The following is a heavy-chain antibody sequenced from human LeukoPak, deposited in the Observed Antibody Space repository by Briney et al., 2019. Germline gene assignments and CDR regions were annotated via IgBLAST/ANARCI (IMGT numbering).Heavy chain of an antibody. D-gene: IGHD4-11*01. J-gene: IGHJ3*02. CDR3: ARDLMQMTTVTTVEDAFDI. CDR1: GYTFTIYY. CDR2: INPSGGST. V-gene: IGHV1-46*01. Sequence: ASVKVSCKASGYTFTIYYMHWVRPAPGQGLEWMGIINPSGGSTSYAQKFQGRVTMTRDMSTSTVYMELSSLRSEDTAVYYCARDLMQMTTVTTVEDAFDIWGQGTMVTVSS.